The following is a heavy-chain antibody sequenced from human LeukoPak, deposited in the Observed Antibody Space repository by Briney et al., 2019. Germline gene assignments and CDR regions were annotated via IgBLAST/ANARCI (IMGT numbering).Heavy chain of an antibody. V-gene: IGHV3-48*03. CDR1: GVTFSSYE. CDR2: ISSSGSNI. D-gene: IGHD5-12*01. Sequence: GGSLRLSCAASGVTFSSYEMNWVRQAPGKGLEWVSYISSSGSNIYYADSVKGRFTISRDNAKNSLYLQMNSLRAEDTAVYYCARGWISDSFDYWGQGTLVTVSS. CDR3: ARGWISDSFDY. J-gene: IGHJ4*02.